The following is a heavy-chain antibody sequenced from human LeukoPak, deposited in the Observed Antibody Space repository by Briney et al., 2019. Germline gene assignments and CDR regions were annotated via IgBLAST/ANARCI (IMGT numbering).Heavy chain of an antibody. CDR3: AKKVAAAPPYYYYGMDV. CDR2: ISGSGGST. CDR1: RFTFSSYA. V-gene: IGHV3-23*01. Sequence: GGSLRLSCAASRFTFSSYAMSWVRQAPGKGLEWVSAISGSGGSTYYADSVKGRFTISRDNSKNTLYLQMNSLRAEDTAVYYCAKKVAAAPPYYYYGMDVWGQGTTVTVSS. J-gene: IGHJ6*02. D-gene: IGHD6-13*01.